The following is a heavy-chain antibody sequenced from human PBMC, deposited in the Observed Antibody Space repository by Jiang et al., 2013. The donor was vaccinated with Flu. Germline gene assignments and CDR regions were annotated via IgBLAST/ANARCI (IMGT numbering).Heavy chain of an antibody. D-gene: IGHD2-15*01. CDR3: ARAPGYCSGGSCYAGFDY. V-gene: IGHV6-1*01. CDR1: GDSVSSNSAA. Sequence: QTLSLTCAISGDSVSSNSAAWNWIRQSPSRGLEWLGRTYYRSKWYNDYAVSVKSRITINPDTSKNQFSLQLNSVTPEDTAVYYCARAPGYCSGGSCYAGFDYWGQGTLVTVSS. J-gene: IGHJ4*02. CDR2: TYYRSKWYN.